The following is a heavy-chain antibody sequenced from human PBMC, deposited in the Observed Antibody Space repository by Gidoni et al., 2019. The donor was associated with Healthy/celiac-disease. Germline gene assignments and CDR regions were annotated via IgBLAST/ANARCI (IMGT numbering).Heavy chain of an antibody. CDR2: ISYDGSNK. V-gene: IGHV3-30*18. CDR3: ANMHSGSHAVFDY. CDR1: GFTFSSYG. D-gene: IGHD1-26*01. J-gene: IGHJ4*02. Sequence: QVQLVESGGGVVQPGRSLRLSCAASGFTFSSYGMHWVRQAPGKGLEWVAVISYDGSNKYYADSVKGRFTISRDNSKNTLYLQMNSLRAEDTAVYYCANMHSGSHAVFDYWGQGTLVTVSS.